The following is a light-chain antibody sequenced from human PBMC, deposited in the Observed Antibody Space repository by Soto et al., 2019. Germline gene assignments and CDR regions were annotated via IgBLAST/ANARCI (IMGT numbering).Light chain of an antibody. Sequence: EIVSTQAPGTLSLSPGDTASVKSPHTQSVGSTYLAWYQQKPAQAPRLLIFGASTRATGIPDRFSGSGSGTDFTLTISRLETEDFAVYFCQQYGSSPRTFGQGTKVDIK. J-gene: IGKJ1*01. V-gene: IGKV3-20*01. CDR2: GAS. CDR1: QSVGSTY. CDR3: QQYGSSPRT.